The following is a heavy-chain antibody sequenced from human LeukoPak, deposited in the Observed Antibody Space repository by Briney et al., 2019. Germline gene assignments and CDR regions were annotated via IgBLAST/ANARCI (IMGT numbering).Heavy chain of an antibody. D-gene: IGHD3-10*01. CDR3: ARRGSAYDY. J-gene: IGHJ4*02. V-gene: IGHV3-64*02. Sequence: GGSLRLSCAASGFTFSDYPMHWVRQAPGKGLEYVSAISSSGGSAYYADSVKGRFTISRDNSKNTVYRQVGSLRAEDRAVYYCARRGSAYDYWGQGTLVTVSS. CDR1: GFTFSDYP. CDR2: ISSSGGSA.